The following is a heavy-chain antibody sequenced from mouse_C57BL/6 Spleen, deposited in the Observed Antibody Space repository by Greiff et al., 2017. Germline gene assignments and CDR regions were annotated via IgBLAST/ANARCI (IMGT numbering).Heavy chain of an antibody. CDR1: GYAFSSSW. CDR2: IYPGDGDT. D-gene: IGHD1-1*01. V-gene: IGHV1-82*01. CDR3: AISYYYSSSDQAWFAY. J-gene: IGHJ3*01. Sequence: QVQLPQSGPELVKPGASVKISCKASGYAFSSSWMNWVKQRPGKGLEWIGRIYPGDGDTNYNGKFKGKATLTADKSSSTDYMQLSSLTSEDFAFDFCAISYYYSSSDQAWFAYWGQGTLVTVSA.